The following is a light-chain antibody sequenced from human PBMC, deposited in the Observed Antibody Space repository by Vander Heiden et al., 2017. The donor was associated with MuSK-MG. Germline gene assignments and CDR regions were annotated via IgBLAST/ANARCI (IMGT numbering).Light chain of an antibody. J-gene: IGLJ2*01. CDR1: KLGDKY. CDR2: QDT. CDR3: QAWDSSTDVV. V-gene: IGLV3-1*01. Sequence: YELTQPPSVSVAPGQTASITCSGDKLGDKYACWYQQKPGQSPLLVIYQDTKRPSGIPERFSGSSSGNTATLTISGTQALDEADYYCQAWDSSTDVVFGGGTKLTVL.